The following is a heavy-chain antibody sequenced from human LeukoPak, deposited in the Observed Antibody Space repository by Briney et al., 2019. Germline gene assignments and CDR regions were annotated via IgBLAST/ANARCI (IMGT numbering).Heavy chain of an antibody. CDR2: IYYSGST. CDR1: GGSFSSYY. J-gene: IGHJ5*02. Sequence: SETLSLTCAVSGGSFSSYYWGWIRQPPGKGLEWIGSIYYSGSTYYNPSLKSRVTISVDTTKNQFSLKLSSVTAADTAVYYCARPLDYYERGWFDPWGQGTLVTVSS. CDR3: ARPLDYYERGWFDP. D-gene: IGHD3-22*01. V-gene: IGHV4-39*01.